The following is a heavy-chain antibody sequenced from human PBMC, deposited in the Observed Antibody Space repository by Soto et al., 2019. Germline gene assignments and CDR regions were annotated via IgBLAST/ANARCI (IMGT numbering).Heavy chain of an antibody. CDR3: ARAPMIVVPHSYFDY. CDR2: IKQDGSEK. J-gene: IGHJ4*02. Sequence: PGGSLRLSCAASGFTFNTYWMSWVRQAPGKGLEWVANIKQDGSEKSYVDSVKGRFSISRDNAKNSLYLQMNSLRAEDTAVYYCARAPMIVVPHSYFDYWGQGTLVTVSS. V-gene: IGHV3-7*01. D-gene: IGHD3-22*01. CDR1: GFTFNTYW.